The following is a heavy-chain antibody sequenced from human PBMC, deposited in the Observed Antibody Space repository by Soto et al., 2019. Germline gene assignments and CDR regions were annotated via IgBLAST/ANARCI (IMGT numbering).Heavy chain of an antibody. D-gene: IGHD1-26*01. CDR2: IYPGDSDT. CDR1: GYSFSSYW. Sequence: PGESLKISCKGSGYSFSSYWIGWVRQMPGQGPEWMGIIYPGDSDTRYSPSFQGQVTISADKSISTAYLQMNSLRAEDTAVYYCAKVGAMPGYWGQGTLVTVSS. CDR3: AKVGAMPGY. V-gene: IGHV5-51*01. J-gene: IGHJ4*02.